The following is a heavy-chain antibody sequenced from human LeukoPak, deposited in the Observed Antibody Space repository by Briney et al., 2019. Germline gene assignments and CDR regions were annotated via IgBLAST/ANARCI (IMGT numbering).Heavy chain of an antibody. CDR1: GFTFSSYA. D-gene: IGHD3-10*01. J-gene: IGHJ4*02. CDR3: AKTRYYYGSGSAFDY. V-gene: IGHV3-23*01. Sequence: GGSLRLSCAASGFTFSSYAMSWVRQAPGKGLEWVSAISGSGGSTYYADSVKGRFIISRDNSKNTLYLQMNSLRAEDTAVYYCAKTRYYYGSGSAFDYWGQGTLVTVSS. CDR2: ISGSGGST.